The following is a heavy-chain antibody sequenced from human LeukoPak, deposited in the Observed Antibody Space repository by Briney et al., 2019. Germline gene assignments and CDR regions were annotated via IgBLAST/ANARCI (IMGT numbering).Heavy chain of an antibody. D-gene: IGHD4-17*01. J-gene: IGHJ4*02. CDR1: GYTFTSYD. CDR3: ARYGSAVHDYGDYVAEDY. CDR2: MNPNSGNT. V-gene: IGHV1-8*01. Sequence: ASVKVSCKASGYTFTSYDINWVRQATGQGLEWMGWMNPNSGNTGYAQKVQGRVTMTRNTSISTAYMELSSLRSEDTAVYYCARYGSAVHDYGDYVAEDYWGQGTLVTVSS.